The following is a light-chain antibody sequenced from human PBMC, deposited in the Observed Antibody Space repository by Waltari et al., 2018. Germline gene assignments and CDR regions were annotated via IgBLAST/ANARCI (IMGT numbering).Light chain of an antibody. Sequence: QSALTQSASVSGSPGQSITISCTGTSSDVGTYNLVSWYQQRPGRGPKLLTYEDTKRPSGVSDRFSGAKSGNTASLTISGLQPEDEADYFCCSYAGSSRYVFGTGTKVTVL. CDR1: SSDVGTYNL. CDR2: EDT. V-gene: IGLV2-23*01. CDR3: CSYAGSSRYV. J-gene: IGLJ1*01.